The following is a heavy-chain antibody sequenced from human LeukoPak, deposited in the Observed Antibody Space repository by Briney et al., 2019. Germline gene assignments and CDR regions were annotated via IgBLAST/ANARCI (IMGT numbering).Heavy chain of an antibody. D-gene: IGHD3-22*01. CDR3: ARDRSYYYDSSGYYFDY. CDR2: IYYSGST. Sequence: PSETLFLTCTVSGGSISSSSYYWGWIRQPPGKGLEWIGSIYYSGSTYYNPSLKSRVTISVDTSKNQFSLKLSSVTAADTAVYYCARDRSYYYDSSGYYFDYWGQGTLVTVSS. CDR1: GGSISSSSYY. V-gene: IGHV4-39*07. J-gene: IGHJ4*02.